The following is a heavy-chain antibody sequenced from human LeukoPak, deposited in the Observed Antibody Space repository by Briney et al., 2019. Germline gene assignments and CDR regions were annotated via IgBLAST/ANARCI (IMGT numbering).Heavy chain of an antibody. CDR3: ARVEDYYDSSGYLARSSRPPSHVYYQH. V-gene: IGHV1-2*06. CDR1: GYTFTGYY. D-gene: IGHD3-22*01. CDR2: INPNSGGT. Sequence: ASVKVSCKASGYTFTGYYMHWVRQAPGQGLEWIGRINPNSGGTNYAQKFQGRVTMTRDTSISTAYMELSRLRSDDTAVYYCARVEDYYDSSGYLARSSRPPSHVYYQHWVQGNLVTVSS. J-gene: IGHJ1*01.